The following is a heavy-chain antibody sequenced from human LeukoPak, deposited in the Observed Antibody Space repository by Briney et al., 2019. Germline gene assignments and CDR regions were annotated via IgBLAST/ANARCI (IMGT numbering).Heavy chain of an antibody. D-gene: IGHD4-23*01. CDR3: ARTPVVTGNYYFYYMDV. CDR1: GGSLSSIP. V-gene: IGHV3-30*04. Sequence: PGRSLRLSCAASGGSLSSIPMHWVRQAPGKGLEWVAVISYDGSKKYYADSVKGRISISRDNFKNTLSLQMNNLRVGATASYYCARTPVVTGNYYFYYMDVWGKGTTVTVSS. CDR2: ISYDGSKK. J-gene: IGHJ6*03.